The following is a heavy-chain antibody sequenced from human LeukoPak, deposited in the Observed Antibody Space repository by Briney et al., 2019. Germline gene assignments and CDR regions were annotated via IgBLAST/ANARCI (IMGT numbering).Heavy chain of an antibody. Sequence: SETLSLTCTVSGGSVNSYYWSWIRQPPGKGHEWIGYIYYSGSTNYNPSLKSRVTISVDTSKNQFSLKLSSVTAADTAVYYCARGLYYGSGRWELFDYWGQGTLVTVSS. V-gene: IGHV4-59*02. CDR1: GGSVNSYY. J-gene: IGHJ4*02. D-gene: IGHD3-10*01. CDR3: ARGLYYGSGRWELFDY. CDR2: IYYSGST.